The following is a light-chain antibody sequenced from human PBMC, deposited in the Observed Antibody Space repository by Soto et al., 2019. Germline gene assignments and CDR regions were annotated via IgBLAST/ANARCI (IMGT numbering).Light chain of an antibody. CDR2: DVS. Sequence: QSVLTQPASVSGSPGQSITISCTGTSNDVGGYNYVSWYQQHPGKAPKLMIYDVSNRPSGVSNRFSGSKSGNTASLTISGLQAEDEADYYCSSYTSSSTIYVFGTGTKLTVL. CDR3: SSYTSSSTIYV. CDR1: SNDVGGYNY. V-gene: IGLV2-14*03. J-gene: IGLJ1*01.